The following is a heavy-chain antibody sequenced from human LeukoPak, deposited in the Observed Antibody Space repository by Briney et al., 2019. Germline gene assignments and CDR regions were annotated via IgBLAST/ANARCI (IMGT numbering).Heavy chain of an antibody. CDR2: INPSGDGT. CDR3: AKETPNTGWFDP. V-gene: IGHV1-46*01. J-gene: IGHJ5*02. Sequence: GVSVKVSCKASGHTFTTYYVHLVRQAPGQGLEWMGVINPSGDGTNYPQRFQGRVTLTRDTSTSTVYMELTSLRSEDTAMYYCAKETPNTGWFDPWGQGTLVTVSS. D-gene: IGHD1-14*01. CDR1: GHTFTTYY.